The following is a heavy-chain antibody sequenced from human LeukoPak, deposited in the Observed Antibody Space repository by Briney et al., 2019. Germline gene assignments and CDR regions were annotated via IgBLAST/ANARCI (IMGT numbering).Heavy chain of an antibody. D-gene: IGHD4-11*01. CDR2: INGRGGST. Sequence: GGSLRLSCAASGFTFSSYELNWVRQAPGKGLEWVSSINGRGGSTYYADSVKGRFTISRDNSKNTLYLQMNSLRAEDTAIYYCANPPTVTSFHYWGQGTLVTVSS. CDR1: GFTFSSYE. J-gene: IGHJ4*02. V-gene: IGHV3-23*01. CDR3: ANPPTVTSFHY.